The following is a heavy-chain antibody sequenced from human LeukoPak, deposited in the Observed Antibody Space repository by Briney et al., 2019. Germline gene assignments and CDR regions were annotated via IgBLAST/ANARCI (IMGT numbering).Heavy chain of an antibody. J-gene: IGHJ4*02. Sequence: SQTLSLTCNVSGGSINTANYYWTWIRQPPGKGLEWIGYISYSGTPYYNPSLNSRVTISLGTSKNQFSLILNSVTAADTAMYYCARDRYGDFEDYWGQGTLVTVSS. V-gene: IGHV4-30-4*08. CDR3: ARDRYGDFEDY. D-gene: IGHD4-17*01. CDR1: GGSINTANYY. CDR2: ISYSGTP.